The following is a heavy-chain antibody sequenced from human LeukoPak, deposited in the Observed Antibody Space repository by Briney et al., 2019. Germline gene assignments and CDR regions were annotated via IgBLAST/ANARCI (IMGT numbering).Heavy chain of an antibody. V-gene: IGHV4-39*01. D-gene: IGHD5-24*01. CDR1: GGSLSTTSYY. CDR2: IYYRGST. CDR3: ARLRVEMATFYFDY. Sequence: SETLSLTCTVSGGSLSTTSYYWGWIRQPPGKGLEWIGSIYYRGSTYHNPSLKSRVTISVDTSKNQFSLKLSSVTAADTAVYYCARLRVEMATFYFDYWGQGTLVTVSS. J-gene: IGHJ4*02.